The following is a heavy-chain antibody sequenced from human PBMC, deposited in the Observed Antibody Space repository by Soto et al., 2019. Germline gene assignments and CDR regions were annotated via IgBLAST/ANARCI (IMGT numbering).Heavy chain of an antibody. CDR2: IIPIFGTA. J-gene: IGHJ6*02. Sequence: QVQLVQSGAEVKKPGSSVKVSCKASGGTFSSYAISWVRQAPGQGLEWMGGIIPIFGTANYAQKFQGRVTITADESTSTAYMELSSLRSEDTAVYYCARAPLYIGGGYYYYGMDVWGQGTTVTVSS. CDR3: ARAPLYIGGGYYYYGMDV. D-gene: IGHD3-10*01. V-gene: IGHV1-69*12. CDR1: GGTFSSYA.